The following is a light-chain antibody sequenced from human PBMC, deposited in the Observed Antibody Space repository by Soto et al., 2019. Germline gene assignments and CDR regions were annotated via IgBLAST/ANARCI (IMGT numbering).Light chain of an antibody. Sequence: DIQITQSPSSVSASVGDRVTVTCWASQNVSTWLTWYQQTPGKAPNLLIYGASTLQRGVPSRFSGSGSGTEFTLTISSLQPEDFAIYFCQQGSRFPFTFGPGTRVDFK. CDR1: QNVSTW. CDR3: QQGSRFPFT. V-gene: IGKV1-12*01. J-gene: IGKJ3*01. CDR2: GAS.